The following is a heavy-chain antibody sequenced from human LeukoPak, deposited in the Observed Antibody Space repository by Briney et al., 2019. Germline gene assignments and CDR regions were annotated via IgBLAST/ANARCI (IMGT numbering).Heavy chain of an antibody. Sequence: MSSETLSLTCTVSGGSISSSSYYWGWIRQPPGKGLEWIGSIYYSGSTYYNPFLKSRVTISVDTSKNQFSLKLSSVTAADTAVYYCARSYGSGSSWGQGTLVTVSS. CDR2: IYYSGST. D-gene: IGHD3-10*01. CDR1: GGSISSSSYY. V-gene: IGHV4-39*07. CDR3: ARSYGSGSS. J-gene: IGHJ5*02.